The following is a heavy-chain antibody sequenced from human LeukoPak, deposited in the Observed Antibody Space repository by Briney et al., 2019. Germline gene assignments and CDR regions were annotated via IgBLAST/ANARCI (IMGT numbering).Heavy chain of an antibody. V-gene: IGHV1-69*13. J-gene: IGHJ4*02. CDR2: IIPILGTT. D-gene: IGHD6-19*01. CDR1: GGTFSTYT. Sequence: SVKVSCKASGGTFSTYTISWVRQAPGQGLEWMGGIIPILGTTNYAQKFQGRDTITADDSTSTTYMELSSLRSEDTAIYYCAKVAGYSSGWYGDGVDYWGQGTLVTVSS. CDR3: AKVAGYSSGWYGDGVDY.